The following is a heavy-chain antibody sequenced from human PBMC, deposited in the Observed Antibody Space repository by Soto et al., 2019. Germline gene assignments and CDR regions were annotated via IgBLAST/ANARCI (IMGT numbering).Heavy chain of an antibody. V-gene: IGHV4-31*03. CDR2: IYYSGSA. CDR3: ARDHDYGDYVEAFDI. D-gene: IGHD4-17*01. CDR1: GGSISSGGYY. J-gene: IGHJ3*02. Sequence: QVQLQESGPGLVKPSQTLSLTCTVSGGSISSGGYYWSWIRQHPGKGLEWIGYIYYSGSAYYNPSLKSRVTMSVDTSKNQFSLKLSSVAAVDTAVYDCARDHDYGDYVEAFDIGGQGTMVTVSS.